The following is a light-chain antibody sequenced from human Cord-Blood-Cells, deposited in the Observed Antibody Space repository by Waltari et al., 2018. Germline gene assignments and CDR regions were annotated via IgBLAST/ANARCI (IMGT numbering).Light chain of an antibody. J-gene: IGLJ3*02. V-gene: IGLV1-40*01. CDR1: SSNIGAGYD. CDR2: GNS. CDR3: QSYDSSLSGSV. Sequence: QSVLTQPPSVSGAPGQRVTISCPGSSSNIGAGYDVHWYQQLPGTAPKLLIYGNSNRPSGVPDRFSGSKSGTSASLAITGLQDEDEADYYCQSYDSSLSGSVFGGGTKLTVL.